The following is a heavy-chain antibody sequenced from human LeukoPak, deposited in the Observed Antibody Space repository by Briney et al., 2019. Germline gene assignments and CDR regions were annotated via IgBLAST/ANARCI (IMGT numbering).Heavy chain of an antibody. CDR2: INPSGGST. V-gene: IGHV1-46*01. Sequence: ASVKVSCKASGYTFTSYYMHWVRQAPGQGLEWMGIINPSGGSTSYAQKFQGRVTMTEDTSTDTAYMELSSLRSEDTAVYYCASYSSGDAFDIWGQGTMVTVSS. CDR3: ASYSSGDAFDI. CDR1: GYTFTSYY. J-gene: IGHJ3*02. D-gene: IGHD2-15*01.